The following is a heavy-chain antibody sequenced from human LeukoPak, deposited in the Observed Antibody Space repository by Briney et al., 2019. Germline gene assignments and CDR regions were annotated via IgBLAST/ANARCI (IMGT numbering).Heavy chain of an antibody. CDR3: ARGWDW. D-gene: IGHD1-26*01. Sequence: GGSLRLSCAASGFTFSSYGMHWVRQAPGKGLEWVAVIWYDGSNKYYADSVKGRFTISRDNAKNSLYLQMNSLRAEDTAVYYCARGWDWWGQGTLVTVSS. J-gene: IGHJ4*02. CDR1: GFTFSSYG. CDR2: IWYDGSNK. V-gene: IGHV3-33*01.